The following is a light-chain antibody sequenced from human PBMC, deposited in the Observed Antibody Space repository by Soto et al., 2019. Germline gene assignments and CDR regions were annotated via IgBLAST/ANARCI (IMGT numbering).Light chain of an antibody. CDR1: QSVSSSS. CDR3: QHYCCSPRT. Sequence: EIVLTQSPGTLSLSPGERATLSCRASQSVSSSSLAWYQQKPGQAPRLLIYGASSRATGIPDRFSGSGSGTAFTLTRSRLEPEDVAVCYCQHYCCSPRTFGQGTKVEIK. V-gene: IGKV3-20*01. CDR2: GAS. J-gene: IGKJ1*01.